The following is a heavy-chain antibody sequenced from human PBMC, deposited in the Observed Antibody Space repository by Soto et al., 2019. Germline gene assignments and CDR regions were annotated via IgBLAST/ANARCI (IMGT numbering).Heavy chain of an antibody. CDR2: ISSSSSYI. J-gene: IGHJ6*03. CDR1: GFTFSSYS. V-gene: IGHV3-21*01. Sequence: GGSLRLSCAASGFTFSSYSINWVRQAPGKGLEWVSSISSSSSYIYYADSVKGRFTISRDNAKNSLYLQMNSLRAEDTAVYYCARGVTYYYYYMDVWGKGTTVTVSS. CDR3: ARGVTYYYYYMDV.